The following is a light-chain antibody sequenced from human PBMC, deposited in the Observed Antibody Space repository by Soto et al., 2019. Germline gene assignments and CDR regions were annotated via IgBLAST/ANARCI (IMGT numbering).Light chain of an antibody. CDR1: QSVSSY. CDR3: QQRHMWPIT. V-gene: IGKV3-11*01. CDR2: DAY. J-gene: IGKJ5*01. Sequence: EVVLTQSPGTLSLSPGERATLSCRASQSVSSYLAWYQQKPGQAPSLLIYDAYNRATGIPPRFSGSWSGTDFTLTISSLEPEDSAVYYCQQRHMWPITFGQGTRLEIK.